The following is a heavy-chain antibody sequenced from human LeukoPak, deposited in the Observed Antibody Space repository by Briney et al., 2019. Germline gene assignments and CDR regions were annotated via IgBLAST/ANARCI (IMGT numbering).Heavy chain of an antibody. CDR2: INHSGST. Sequence: SETLSLTCAVYGGSFSGYYWSWIRPPPGKGLEWIGEINHSGSTNYNPSLKSRVTISVDTSKNQFSLKLSSVTAADTAVYYCARRYCSSTSCYATGPFDYWGQGTLVTVSS. V-gene: IGHV4-34*01. CDR3: ARRYCSSTSCYATGPFDY. CDR1: GGSFSGYY. J-gene: IGHJ4*02. D-gene: IGHD2-2*01.